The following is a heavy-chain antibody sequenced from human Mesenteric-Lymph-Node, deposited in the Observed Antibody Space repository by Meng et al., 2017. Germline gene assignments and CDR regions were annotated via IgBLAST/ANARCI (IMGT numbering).Heavy chain of an antibody. Sequence: VQLQESGPGLVKASGTLSLTCAVSGVSISSRDWWGWVRQTPGKGLEWIGEIFHTGNANYNPSLKSRVSMSVDNSKNQFSLNLISVTAADTAVYYCVRERPRANVDASMDLIDYWGQGTLVTVSS. CDR3: VRERPRANVDASMDLIDY. D-gene: IGHD4/OR15-4a*01. CDR2: IFHTGNA. CDR1: GVSISSRDW. J-gene: IGHJ4*02. V-gene: IGHV4-4*02.